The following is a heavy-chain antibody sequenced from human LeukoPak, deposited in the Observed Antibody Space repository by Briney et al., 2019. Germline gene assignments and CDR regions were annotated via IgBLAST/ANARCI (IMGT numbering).Heavy chain of an antibody. CDR3: AREDTAMAYIDY. CDR2: ISWNSGSI. V-gene: IGHV3-9*01. D-gene: IGHD5-18*01. CDR1: GFTFSSYA. J-gene: IGHJ4*02. Sequence: PGGSLRLSCAASGFTFSSYAMHWVRQAPGKGLEWVSGISWNSGSIGYADSVKGRFTISRDNAKNSLYLQMNSLRAEDTAVYYCAREDTAMAYIDYWGQGTLVTVSS.